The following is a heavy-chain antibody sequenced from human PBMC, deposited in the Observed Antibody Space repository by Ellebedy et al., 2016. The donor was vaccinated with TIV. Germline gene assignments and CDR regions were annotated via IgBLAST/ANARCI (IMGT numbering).Heavy chain of an antibody. V-gene: IGHV3-23*01. D-gene: IGHD4-11*01. J-gene: IGHJ4*02. CDR3: ARTRRDYGNYVYDY. CDR2: ISGRDDTT. Sequence: GESLKISCAASGFTFSNYAMSWVRQAPGKGLEWVSGISGRDDTTYYGDSVKGRFTISRDNSKNTLYLQMNSLRAEDTAVYYCARTRRDYGNYVYDYWGQGTLVTVSS. CDR1: GFTFSNYA.